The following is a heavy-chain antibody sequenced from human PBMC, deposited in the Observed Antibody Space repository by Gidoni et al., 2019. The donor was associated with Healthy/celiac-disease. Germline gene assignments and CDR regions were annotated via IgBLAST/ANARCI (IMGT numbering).Heavy chain of an antibody. Sequence: QITVKESGPTLVKPTQTLTRTCTCSGFSLSTSGVGGGCLRQPPGKALEWLALIYWNDDKRYSPSLKCRFTITKDTSKNPVVLTMTNMDPVDTATYYCAHRLWDVVVPAAILLAGWFDPWGQGTLVTVSS. J-gene: IGHJ5*02. D-gene: IGHD2-2*01. CDR3: AHRLWDVVVPAAILLAGWFDP. V-gene: IGHV2-5*01. CDR2: IYWNDDK. CDR1: GFSLSTSGVG.